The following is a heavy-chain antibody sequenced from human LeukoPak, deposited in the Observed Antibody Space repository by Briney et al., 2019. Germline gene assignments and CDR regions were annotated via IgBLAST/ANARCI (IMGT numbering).Heavy chain of an antibody. CDR1: GFAFSTHV. CDR3: VKETNSGWYDY. J-gene: IGHJ4*02. D-gene: IGHD6-19*01. Sequence: PGGSLRLSWAASGFAFSTHVMDWVRQAPGRGLEWVSGINGRGDSRHYADSVRGRFTISRDNSNNTLQLQMNSLRVEDTAVYYCVKETNSGWYDYWGQGRMVSVSS. CDR2: INGRGDSR. V-gene: IGHV3-23*01.